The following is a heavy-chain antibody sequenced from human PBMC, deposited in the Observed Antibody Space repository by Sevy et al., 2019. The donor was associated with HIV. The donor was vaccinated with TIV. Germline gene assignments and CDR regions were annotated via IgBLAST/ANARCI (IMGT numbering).Heavy chain of an antibody. CDR3: AKDRSVGATSGSYYYYYGLDV. Sequence: GGSLRLSCAGSGFTFNNYGMHWVRQAPGKGLEWVAVISYDGSNKDYTDSVKGRFTISRDNSKNTLYLQMNRLRVDDLAVYYCAKDRSVGATSGSYYYYYGLDVWGQGTTVTVSS. V-gene: IGHV3-30*18. D-gene: IGHD1-26*01. CDR1: GFTFNNYG. J-gene: IGHJ6*02. CDR2: ISYDGSNK.